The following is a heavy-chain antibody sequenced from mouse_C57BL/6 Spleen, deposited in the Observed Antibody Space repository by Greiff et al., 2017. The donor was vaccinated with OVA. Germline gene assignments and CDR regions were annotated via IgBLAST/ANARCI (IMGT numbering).Heavy chain of an antibody. J-gene: IGHJ1*03. V-gene: IGHV3-6*01. CDR2: ISYDGSN. CDR3: ASPTTVVAHWYFDV. D-gene: IGHD1-1*01. Sequence: EVQLQESGPGLVKPSQSLSLTCSVTGYSITSGYYWNWIRQFPGNKLEWMGYISYDGSNNYNPSLKNRIPITRDTSKNQFFLKLNSVTTEDTATYYCASPTTVVAHWYFDVWGTGTTVTVSS. CDR1: GYSITSGYY.